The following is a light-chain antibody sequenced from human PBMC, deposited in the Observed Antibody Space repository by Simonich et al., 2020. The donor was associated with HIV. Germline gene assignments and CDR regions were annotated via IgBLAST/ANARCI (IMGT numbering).Light chain of an antibody. CDR3: QQYYSYPFT. Sequence: IQMTQSPSTLSASTGDRVTITCRASQGISSYLAWYQQKPGKAPKLLIYAASTLQSGVPSRFSGSGSGTDFTLTISCLQSEDFATYYCQQYYSYPFTFGPGTKVDIK. V-gene: IGKV1-8*01. CDR2: AAS. J-gene: IGKJ3*01. CDR1: QGISSY.